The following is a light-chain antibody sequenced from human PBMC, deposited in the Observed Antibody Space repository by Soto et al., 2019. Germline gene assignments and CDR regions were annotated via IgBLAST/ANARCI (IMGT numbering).Light chain of an antibody. J-gene: IGLJ1*01. V-gene: IGLV1-40*01. CDR1: SSNIGAGFD. CDR3: QSYDSSLSAYV. CDR2: SNS. Sequence: QPVLTQPPSVSGAPGQKVTISCTGSSSNIGAGFDVHWYQQLPGTAPELLIYSNSRRPSGVPDRFSGSKSGTSASLAITGLQAEDEADYYCQSYDSSLSAYVFGAGTKVTVL.